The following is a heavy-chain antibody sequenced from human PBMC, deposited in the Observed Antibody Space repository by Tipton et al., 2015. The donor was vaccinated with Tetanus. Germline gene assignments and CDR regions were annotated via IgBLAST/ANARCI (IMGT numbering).Heavy chain of an antibody. CDR2: IDPNSGGT. CDR1: GYTFTGYY. CDR3: ARDRGDYIYYGMDV. D-gene: IGHD3-22*01. V-gene: IGHV1-2*02. Sequence: QMQLVQPGAEVKKPGASVKVSRKASGYTFTGYYIYWVRQAPGQGLEWMGWIDPNSGGTVYAQKFQGRVTMTRDTSISTAYMELRSLRSDDTAVYYCARDRGDYIYYGMDVWGPGTTVTVS. J-gene: IGHJ6*02.